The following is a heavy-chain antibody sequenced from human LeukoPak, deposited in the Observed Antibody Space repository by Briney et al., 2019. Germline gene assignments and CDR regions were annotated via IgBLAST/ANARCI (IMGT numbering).Heavy chain of an antibody. Sequence: ASVKVSCKPSGYTFTSHGISWVRQAPGQGPEWMGWITVYNGNTIYPQKLQGRVTVTTDTSTSTAYMELRSLTSDDTAMYYCARGLGSSWTPSWFDPWAREPWSPSPQ. J-gene: IGHJ5*02. D-gene: IGHD6-13*01. CDR2: ITVYNGNT. V-gene: IGHV1-18*01. CDR1: GYTFTSHG. CDR3: ARGLGSSWTPSWFDP.